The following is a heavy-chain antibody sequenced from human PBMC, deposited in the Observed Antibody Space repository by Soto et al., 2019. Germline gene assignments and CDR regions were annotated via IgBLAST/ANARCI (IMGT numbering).Heavy chain of an antibody. V-gene: IGHV3-23*01. Sequence: VGSLRLSCAASGFTFSSYAMSWVRQAPGKGLEWVSAISGSGGSTYYADFVKGRFTISRDSSKNTLYLQMNSQRAEDTAVYYCAKEPVLRFLEWLLDCCGKRSRVTVSS. J-gene: IGHJ4*02. CDR3: AKEPVLRFLEWLLDC. CDR1: GFTFSSYA. CDR2: ISGSGGST. D-gene: IGHD3-3*01.